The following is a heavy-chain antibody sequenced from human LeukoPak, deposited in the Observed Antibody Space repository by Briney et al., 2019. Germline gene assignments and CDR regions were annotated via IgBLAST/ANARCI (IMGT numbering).Heavy chain of an antibody. D-gene: IGHD6-13*01. CDR2: ISSSSSTI. V-gene: IGHV3-48*01. Sequence: TGGSLRLSCAASGFTFSSYSMNWVRQAPGKGLEWVSYISSSSSTIYYADSVKGRFTISRDNAKNSLYLQMNSLRAEDTAVYYCARESLSSSWSFDYWGQGTLVTVSS. J-gene: IGHJ4*02. CDR3: ARESLSSSWSFDY. CDR1: GFTFSSYS.